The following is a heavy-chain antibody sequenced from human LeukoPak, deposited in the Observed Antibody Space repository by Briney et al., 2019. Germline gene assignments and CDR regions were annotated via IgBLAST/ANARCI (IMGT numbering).Heavy chain of an antibody. V-gene: IGHV4-34*01. CDR3: ARAIAVAGTSSGPSFDY. CDR2: INHSGST. CDR1: GGSFSGYY. J-gene: IGHJ4*02. D-gene: IGHD6-19*01. Sequence: SETLSLTCAVYGGSFSGYYWSWIRQPPGKGLEWNGEINHSGSTNYNPSLKSRVTISVDTSKNQFSLKLSSVTAADTAVYYCARAIAVAGTSSGPSFDYWGQGTLVTVSS.